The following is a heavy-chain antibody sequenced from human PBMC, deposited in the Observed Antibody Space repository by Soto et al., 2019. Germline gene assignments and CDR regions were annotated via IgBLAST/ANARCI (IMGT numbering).Heavy chain of an antibody. CDR1: GFTFSSFA. D-gene: IGHD6-19*01. CDR3: AKMGVSGIAVPEPYYFDY. V-gene: IGHV3-23*01. J-gene: IGHJ4*02. CDR2: ISGSADST. Sequence: PGGSLRLACAASGFTFSSFALNWVRQAPGKGLEWVSIISGSADSTFYADSVKGRFTISRDNSKNTLYLQINSLRAEDTAVYYCAKMGVSGIAVPEPYYFDYWGQGTLVTGSS.